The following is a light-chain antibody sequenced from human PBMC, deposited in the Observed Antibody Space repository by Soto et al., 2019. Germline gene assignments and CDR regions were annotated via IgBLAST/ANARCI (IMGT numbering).Light chain of an antibody. V-gene: IGLV2-8*01. CDR1: SSDVGGYNY. CDR3: SSYAGSTIQEV. Sequence: QSALTQPPSASGSPGQSVTISCTGTSSDVGGYNYVSWYQQHPGKAPKLMIYEVSKRPSGVPDRFSGSKSGNTASLTVSGLQAEDEADYYCSSYAGSTIQEVFGTGTKLTVL. J-gene: IGLJ1*01. CDR2: EVS.